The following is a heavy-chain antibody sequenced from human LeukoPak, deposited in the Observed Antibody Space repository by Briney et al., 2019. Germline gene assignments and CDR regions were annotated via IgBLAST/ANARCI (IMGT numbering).Heavy chain of an antibody. D-gene: IGHD6-13*01. Sequence: KPGGSLRLSCAASGFTFSNAWMSWVRQAPGKGLEWVGRIKSKTDGGSTDYAAPVKGRFTISRDDSKNTLYLQMNSLKAEDTAVYYCTTDPVYGSNWYPFIDYWGQGTLVTVSS. J-gene: IGHJ4*02. CDR3: TTDPVYGSNWYPFIDY. V-gene: IGHV3-15*01. CDR2: IKSKTDGGST. CDR1: GFTFSNAW.